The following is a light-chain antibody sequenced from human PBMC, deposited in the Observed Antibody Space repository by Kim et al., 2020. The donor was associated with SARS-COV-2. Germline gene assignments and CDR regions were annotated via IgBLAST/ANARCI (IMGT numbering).Light chain of an antibody. CDR1: QSVGTN. Sequence: EIVMTQSPVTLSVSPGERVSLSCRASQSVGTNLAWYQQRPGLPPRLLIYGASTRATGIPDRFSGSGSGTDFTLTISSLQSEDFTVYYCQQYNNWPPLTFGQGTKVDIK. V-gene: IGKV3-15*01. J-gene: IGKJ1*01. CDR2: GAS. CDR3: QQYNNWPPLT.